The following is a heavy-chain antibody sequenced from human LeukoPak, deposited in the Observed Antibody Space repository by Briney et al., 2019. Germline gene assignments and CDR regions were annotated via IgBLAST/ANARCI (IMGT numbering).Heavy chain of an antibody. CDR2: ISGSGAST. CDR1: GFTFSTSA. CDR3: AKGVSGYVPGY. D-gene: IGHD6-25*01. J-gene: IGHJ4*02. V-gene: IGHV3-23*01. Sequence: GGSLRLSCAASGFTFSTSAMSWVRRAPGKGLEWVSAISGSGASTYYADSVKGRFTISRDNSKNTLYLQINSLRAEDTAVYHCAKGVSGYVPGYWGQGTLVTVSS.